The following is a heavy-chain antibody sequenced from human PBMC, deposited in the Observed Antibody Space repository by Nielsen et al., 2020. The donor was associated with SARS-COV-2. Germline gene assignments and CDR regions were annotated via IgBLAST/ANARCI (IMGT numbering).Heavy chain of an antibody. CDR3: ARESSGHDRYNYGMDV. D-gene: IGHD5-12*01. Sequence: SETLSLTCTVSGGSISSGGYYWSWIRHHPGKGLEWIGYIYFSGRTCYNPSLKSQVTISVDTSKNQFSLSLRSVTAADTAVYYCARESSGHDRYNYGMDVWGQGTTVTVSS. V-gene: IGHV4-31*01. J-gene: IGHJ6*02. CDR2: IYFSGRT. CDR1: GGSISSGGYY.